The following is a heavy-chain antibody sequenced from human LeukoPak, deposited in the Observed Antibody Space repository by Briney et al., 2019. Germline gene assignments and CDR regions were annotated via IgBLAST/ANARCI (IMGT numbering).Heavy chain of an antibody. D-gene: IGHD6-6*01. CDR3: ARCSMAARNYYYYGMDV. V-gene: IGHV1-69*13. CDR1: GYTFTSYD. CDR2: IIPIFGTA. Sequence: GASVKVSCKASGYTFTSYDINWVRQAPGQGLEWMGGIIPIFGTANYAQKFQGRVTITADESTSTAYMELSSLRSEDTAVYYCARCSMAARNYYYYGMDVWGQGTTVTVSS. J-gene: IGHJ6*02.